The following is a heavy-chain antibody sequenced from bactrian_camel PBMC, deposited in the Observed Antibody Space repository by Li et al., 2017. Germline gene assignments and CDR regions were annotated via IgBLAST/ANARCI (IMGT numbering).Heavy chain of an antibody. Sequence: HVQLVESGGGSVQAGGSLRLSCVASGATQDIGCMGWLRQVPGLEREGIGSIDSDGITTYADSLKARFTISRDNAKSTLYLQMNNLKPEDTAMYYCAADRALDDDCYVGSLYTDFAYWGQGTQVTVS. J-gene: IGHJ6*01. D-gene: IGHD3*01. CDR3: AADRALDDDCYVGSLYTDFAY. CDR2: IDSDGIT. V-gene: IGHV3S53*01. CDR1: GATQDIGC.